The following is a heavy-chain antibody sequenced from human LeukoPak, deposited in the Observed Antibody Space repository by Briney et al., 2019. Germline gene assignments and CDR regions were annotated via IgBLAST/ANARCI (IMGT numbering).Heavy chain of an antibody. CDR2: INPSGGST. V-gene: IGHV1-46*01. D-gene: IGHD4/OR15-4a*01. Sequence: ASVKVSCKASGYTFTSYYMHWVRQAPGQGLEWMGIINPSGGSTSYAQKFQGRVTMTRDTSTSTAYMELRSLRSDDTAVYYCARELLLWWPPDYWGQGTLVTVSS. CDR3: ARELLLWWPPDY. CDR1: GYTFTSYY. J-gene: IGHJ4*02.